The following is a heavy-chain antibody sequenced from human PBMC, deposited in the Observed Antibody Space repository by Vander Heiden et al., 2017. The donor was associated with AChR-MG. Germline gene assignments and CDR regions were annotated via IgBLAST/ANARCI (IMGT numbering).Heavy chain of an antibody. D-gene: IGHD5-12*01. CDR2: INHSGST. CDR1: GGSFSGYY. Sequence: QVQLQQWGAGLLKPSETPSLTCAVYGGSFSGYYWSWIRQPPGKGLEWIGEINHSGSTNYNPSLKSRVTISVDTSKNQFSLKLSSVTAADTAVYYCAREPNYSGYAPGQLGFDYWGQGTLVTVSS. CDR3: AREPNYSGYAPGQLGFDY. V-gene: IGHV4-34*01. J-gene: IGHJ4*02.